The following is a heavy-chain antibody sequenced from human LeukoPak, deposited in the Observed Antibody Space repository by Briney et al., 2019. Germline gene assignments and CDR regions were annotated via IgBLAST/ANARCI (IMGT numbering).Heavy chain of an antibody. V-gene: IGHV3-23*01. J-gene: IGHJ4*02. CDR2: ISGSGGST. Sequence: GGSLRLSCAASGFTFSSYAMSWVRQAPGKGLEWVSTISGSGGSTYYADSVKGRFAISRDNSKNTLYLQMNSLRAEDTAVYYCAEGRATAGTANDYWGQGTLVTVSS. CDR1: GFTFSSYA. D-gene: IGHD6-13*01. CDR3: AEGRATAGTANDY.